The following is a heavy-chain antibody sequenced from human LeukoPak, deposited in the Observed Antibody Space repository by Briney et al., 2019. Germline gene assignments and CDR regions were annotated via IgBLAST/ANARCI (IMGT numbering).Heavy chain of an antibody. Sequence: GGPLRLSCAASGFTFSSYSMNWVRQAPGKGLEWVSYISSSSSTIYYADSVKGRFTISRDNAKNSLYLQMNSLRAEDTAVYYCARGGGYCSGGSCYLHDYWGQGTLVTVSS. D-gene: IGHD2-15*01. CDR1: GFTFSSYS. J-gene: IGHJ4*02. V-gene: IGHV3-48*01. CDR2: ISSSSSTI. CDR3: ARGGGYCSGGSCYLHDY.